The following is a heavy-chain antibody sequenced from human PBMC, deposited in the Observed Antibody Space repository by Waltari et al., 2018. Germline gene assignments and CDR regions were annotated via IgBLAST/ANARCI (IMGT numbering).Heavy chain of an antibody. CDR2: IYSGGST. V-gene: IGHV3-53*02. CDR3: ARDLRDGYSFGAFDI. CDR1: GFTVSSNY. D-gene: IGHD5-18*01. Sequence: EVQLVETGGGLIQPGGSLRLSCAASGFTVSSNYMSWVRQAPGKGLECVSVIYSGGSTYYADSVKGRFTISRDNSKNTLYLQMNSLRAEDTAVYYCARDLRDGYSFGAFDIWGQGTMVTVSS. J-gene: IGHJ3*02.